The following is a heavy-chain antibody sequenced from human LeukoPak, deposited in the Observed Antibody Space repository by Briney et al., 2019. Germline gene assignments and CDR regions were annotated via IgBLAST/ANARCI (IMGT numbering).Heavy chain of an antibody. CDR1: GYTFTNYG. J-gene: IGHJ3*02. CDR3: ARGIITGTRNGAFDI. D-gene: IGHD1-20*01. V-gene: IGHV1-18*01. CDR2: ISGYNGNA. Sequence: ASVKVSCKASGYTFTNYGLSWVRQAPGQGLEWMGWISGYNGNATYTQKLQGRVIMTTDTSTTTAYMDLSSLRSEDTAVYYCARGIITGTRNGAFDIWGQGTMVTVSS.